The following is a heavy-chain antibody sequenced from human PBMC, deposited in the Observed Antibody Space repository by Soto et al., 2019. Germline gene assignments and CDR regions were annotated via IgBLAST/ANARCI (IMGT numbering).Heavy chain of an antibody. CDR2: VSKDGSVK. CDR3: VRSRSGAVADSFDL. J-gene: IGHJ4*02. V-gene: IGHV3-30-3*01. D-gene: IGHD3-10*01. CDR1: GLRFRRHA. Sequence: GGGMRLSSEGCGLRFRRHALHWVRQTPGKGLEWVAVVSKDGSVKYWIDSVKGRFTLSRDNSKNTVYLEMNSLRPEDTGVYHCVRSRSGAVADSFDLWGQGTLVTVSS.